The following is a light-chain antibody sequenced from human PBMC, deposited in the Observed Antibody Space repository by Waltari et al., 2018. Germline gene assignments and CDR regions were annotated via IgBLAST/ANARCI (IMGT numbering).Light chain of an antibody. Sequence: QSALTQPASVSGSPGPSITISCTGTSSDVGGHAYVSWYQQHPGKAPKLMIYVVSKRPSGVSDRFSGSKSGNTASLTISGLQAEDEADYYCSSYTSINTFVFGTGTKVTVL. CDR2: VVS. V-gene: IGLV2-14*01. CDR1: SSDVGGHAY. J-gene: IGLJ1*01. CDR3: SSYTSINTFV.